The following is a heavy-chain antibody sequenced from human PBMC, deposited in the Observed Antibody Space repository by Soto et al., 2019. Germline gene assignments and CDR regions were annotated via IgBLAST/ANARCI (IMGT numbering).Heavy chain of an antibody. V-gene: IGHV3-30*18. D-gene: IGHD2-2*02. Sequence: GGSLRLSCAASGFTFSSYGMHWVRQAPGKGLEWVAVISYDGSNKYYADSVKGRFTISRDNSKNTLYLQMNSLRAEDTAVYYCAKAQCSSTSCYTLLWLGYPPEDYYYGMDVWGQGTTVPAS. J-gene: IGHJ6*02. CDR1: GFTFSSYG. CDR2: ISYDGSNK. CDR3: AKAQCSSTSCYTLLWLGYPPEDYYYGMDV.